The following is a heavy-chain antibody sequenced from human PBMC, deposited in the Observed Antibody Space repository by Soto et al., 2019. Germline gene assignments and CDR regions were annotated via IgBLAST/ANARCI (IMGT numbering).Heavy chain of an antibody. CDR3: ARASSSWSRGFDY. J-gene: IGHJ4*02. D-gene: IGHD6-6*01. V-gene: IGHV4-4*07. CDR1: GGSINYYY. CDR2: IYCSGST. Sequence: SETLSLTCTVSGGSINYYYWSWIRQPAGKGLEWIGCIYCSGSTNYNPSLKSRVTMSVDTSKNQFSLKMTSVTAADSAVYYCARASSSWSRGFDYWGQGVLVTVSS.